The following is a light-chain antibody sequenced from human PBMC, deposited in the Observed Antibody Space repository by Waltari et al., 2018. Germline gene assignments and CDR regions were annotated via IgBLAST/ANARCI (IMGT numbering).Light chain of an antibody. CDR3: QQYNDYSWT. CDR2: RAS. CDR1: QHILRY. Sequence: DIQMTQSPSTLSASVGDRVILTCRASQHILRYLAWYQQKPGKPPTLLIYRASNLETGGPVSFSGSGSGTEFTLTISSLQPDDFATYYCQQYNDYSWTFGQGTKVEI. V-gene: IGKV1-5*03. J-gene: IGKJ1*01.